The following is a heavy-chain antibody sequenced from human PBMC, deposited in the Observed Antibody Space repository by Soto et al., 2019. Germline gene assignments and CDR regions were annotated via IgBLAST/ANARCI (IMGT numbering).Heavy chain of an antibody. CDR3: AAGGGLPRYY. D-gene: IGHD5-12*01. J-gene: IGHJ4*02. CDR2: IDRSGST. Sequence: QLQLQESGSGLVKPSQTLSLTCAVSGGSISSGGSSWSWIRQPPGKGLEWIGYIDRSGSTYYNPSLKSRVTISVDRTKNQSSLKLSSVTAGDTAVYYCAAGGGLPRYYWGQGTLVTVSS. CDR1: GGSISSGGSS. V-gene: IGHV4-30-2*01.